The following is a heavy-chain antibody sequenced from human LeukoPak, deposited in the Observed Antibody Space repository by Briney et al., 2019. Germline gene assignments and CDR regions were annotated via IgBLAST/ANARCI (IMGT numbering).Heavy chain of an antibody. CDR1: GYTFTSYD. CDR3: ARQGGITIFGVAQPGGAFDI. CDR2: MNPNSGNT. D-gene: IGHD3-3*01. J-gene: IGHJ3*02. V-gene: IGHV1-8*01. Sequence: GASVKVSCKASGYTFTSYDINWVRQATGQGLEWMGWMNPNSGNTGYAQKVQGRATMTRNTSISTAYMELSSLRSEDTAVYYCARQGGITIFGVAQPGGAFDIWGQGTMVTVSS.